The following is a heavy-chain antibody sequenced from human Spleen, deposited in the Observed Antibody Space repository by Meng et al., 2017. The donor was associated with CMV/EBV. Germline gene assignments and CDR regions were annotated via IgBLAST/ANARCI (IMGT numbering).Heavy chain of an antibody. J-gene: IGHJ6*02. CDR3: ARGDESYYYNGFDV. Sequence: GESLKISCATSGFNFEEYGMSWVRQAPGKGLEWVSGINWKSGSTGYAESVKGRFTISRDNAKGSLYLQMNSLRAEDTALYYCARGDESYYYNGFDVWGQGTTVTVSS. CDR1: GFNFEEYG. CDR2: INWKSGST. D-gene: IGHD3-10*01. V-gene: IGHV3-20*04.